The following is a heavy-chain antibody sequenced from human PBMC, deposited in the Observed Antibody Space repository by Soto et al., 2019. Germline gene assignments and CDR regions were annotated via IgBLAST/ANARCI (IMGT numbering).Heavy chain of an antibody. V-gene: IGHV3-73*01. CDR3: TRLLPFGELQPL. J-gene: IGHJ3*01. CDR1: GFTFSGSA. D-gene: IGHD3-10*01. CDR2: IRSKANSYAT. Sequence: GGSLRLSCAASGFTFSGSAMHWVRQASGKGLEWVGRIRSKANSYATAYAASVKGRFTISRDDSKNTAYLQLNSLKTEDTAVYYCTRLLPFGELQPLWGQGTMVTVSS.